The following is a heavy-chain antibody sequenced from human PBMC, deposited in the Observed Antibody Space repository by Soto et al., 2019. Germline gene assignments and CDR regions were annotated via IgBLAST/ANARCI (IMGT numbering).Heavy chain of an antibody. D-gene: IGHD3-9*01. CDR1: GGFISSGGYY. J-gene: IGHJ4*02. V-gene: IGHV4-61*08. CDR2: ISYTATT. Sequence: SETLSLTCTVSGGFISSGGYYWSWIRQHPGRGLECIGYISYTATTTYNPSLKNRVTISVDASKSQFYLKLRSVTAADTAVYYCARGMAEEQIFYYFDYWGQGALVTVSS. CDR3: ARGMAEEQIFYYFDY.